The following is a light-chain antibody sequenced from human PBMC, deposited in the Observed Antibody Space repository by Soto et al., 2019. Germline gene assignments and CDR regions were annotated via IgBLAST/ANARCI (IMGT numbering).Light chain of an antibody. CDR1: QSISSY. CDR2: AAS. V-gene: IGKV1-39*01. Sequence: DIQMTQPPSSLSASVGDRVTITCRASQSISSYLNWYQQKPGKAPNLLIYAASSLQSGVPSRFSGSGSGTDFTLTISSLQPEDFATYYCQQSYSTLRTFGQGTKVEIK. J-gene: IGKJ1*01. CDR3: QQSYSTLRT.